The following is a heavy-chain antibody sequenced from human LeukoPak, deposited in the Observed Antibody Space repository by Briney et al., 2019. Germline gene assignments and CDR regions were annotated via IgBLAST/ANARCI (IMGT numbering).Heavy chain of an antibody. CDR3: ARDRYNWNYFDY. CDR1: GFTFSSYS. J-gene: IGHJ4*02. V-gene: IGHV3-21*01. Sequence: GGSLRLSCAASGFTFSSYSMNWVRQAPGKGLEWVSSISSSSSYIYYADSVKGRFTISRDNAKNSLYLQMNSLRAEDTAVYYCARDRYNWNYFDYWGQGTLATVSS. CDR2: ISSSSSYI. D-gene: IGHD1-20*01.